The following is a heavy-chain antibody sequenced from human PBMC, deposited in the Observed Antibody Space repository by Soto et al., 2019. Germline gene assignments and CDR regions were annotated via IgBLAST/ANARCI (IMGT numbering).Heavy chain of an antibody. CDR3: ARDTGSFDY. CDR2: IIPSFGTA. J-gene: IGHJ4*02. V-gene: IGHV1-69*06. CDR1: GGTLSSDA. Sequence: SVKLSCQASGGTLSSDAISWVRQAPGQGLEWMGTIIPSFGTAVYSQNFQGRVTMTGDKSTSTANMELSSLRFEDPAVYYCARDTGSFDYWRQGTLVTVSS. D-gene: IGHD2-15*01.